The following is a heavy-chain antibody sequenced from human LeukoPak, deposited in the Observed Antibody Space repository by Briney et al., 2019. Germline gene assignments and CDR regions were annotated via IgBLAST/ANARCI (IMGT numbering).Heavy chain of an antibody. J-gene: IGHJ4*02. CDR2: TYSGGST. D-gene: IGHD1-26*01. V-gene: IGHV3-66*01. CDR1: GFTFSSYG. CDR3: ATTFGGTYTAFDY. Sequence: PGGPLRLSCAASGFTFSSYGMHWVRQAPGKGLEWVSVTYSGGSTYSADSVKGRFTISRDNSKNTLYLQMNSLRAEDTAVYYCATTFGGTYTAFDYWGQGTLVTVSS.